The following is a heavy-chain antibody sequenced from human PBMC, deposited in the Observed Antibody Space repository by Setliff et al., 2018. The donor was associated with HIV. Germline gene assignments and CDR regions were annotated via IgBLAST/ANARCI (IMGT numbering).Heavy chain of an antibody. CDR1: GGSISRSSYY. D-gene: IGHD2-2*01. CDR2: ISYSGIT. CDR3: ARLGYCSSTSCYYYYYMDV. J-gene: IGHJ6*03. V-gene: IGHV4-39*07. Sequence: SETLSLTCTVFGGSISRSSYYWGWIRQPPGKGLEWIASISYSGITYYNPSLKSRVTISVDTSKNQFSLKLSSVTAADTAVYYCARLGYCSSTSCYYYYYMDVWGKGTTVTVSS.